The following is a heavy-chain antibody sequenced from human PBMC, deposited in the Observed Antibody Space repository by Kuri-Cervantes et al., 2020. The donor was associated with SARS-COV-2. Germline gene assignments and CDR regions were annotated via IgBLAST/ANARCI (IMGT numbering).Heavy chain of an antibody. J-gene: IGHJ6*03. Sequence: GESLKISCAASGFTFSSYWMHWVRQAPGKGLEWVAVIWYDGENEYYAGSVKGRFTISRDNSKNTVSLHMNSLRAEDTAMYYCARGAANYYYMDVWGKGTTVTVSS. CDR2: IWYDGENE. V-gene: IGHV3-33*08. D-gene: IGHD3-16*01. CDR3: ARGAANYYYMDV. CDR1: GFTFSSYW.